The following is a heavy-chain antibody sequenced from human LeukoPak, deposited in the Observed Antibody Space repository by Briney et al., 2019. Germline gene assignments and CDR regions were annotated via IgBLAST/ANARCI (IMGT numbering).Heavy chain of an antibody. Sequence: GGSLRLSCAASGFTFSNSGMSWVRQAPGMGLEWVSAISGSGSSTYYADSVKGRFTISRDNPKNTLYLQMSGLRADDTAVYYCAKDGTPGDYWGQGTLVTVSS. CDR1: GFTFSNSG. J-gene: IGHJ4*02. CDR2: ISGSGSST. V-gene: IGHV3-23*01. D-gene: IGHD2-15*01. CDR3: AKDGTPGDY.